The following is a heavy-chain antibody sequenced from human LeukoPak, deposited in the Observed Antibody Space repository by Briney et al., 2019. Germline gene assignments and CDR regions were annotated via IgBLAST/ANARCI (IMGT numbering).Heavy chain of an antibody. D-gene: IGHD3-10*01. CDR3: ARHFRMVRGFDP. Sequence: GSLRLSCTASGFTFGDYAMSWVRQPPGKGLEWIGEINHSGSTNYNPSLKSRVTISVDTSKNQFSLKLSSVTAADTAVYYCARHFRMVRGFDPWGQGTLVTVSS. V-gene: IGHV4-34*01. CDR2: INHSGST. J-gene: IGHJ5*02. CDR1: GFTFGDYA.